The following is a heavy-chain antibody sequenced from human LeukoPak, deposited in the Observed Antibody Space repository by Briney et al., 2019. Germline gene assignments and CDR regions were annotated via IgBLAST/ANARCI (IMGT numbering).Heavy chain of an antibody. CDR3: AKGVRSGTYYNCFDP. D-gene: IGHD1-26*01. CDR1: GFTLDDYA. Sequence: QPGGSLRLSCVASGFTLDDYALHWVRQAPGKGLEWISLISGDGDNTYYADSVKGRFTISRDNSKNSLYLQMSSLRAEDTALYYCAKGVRSGTYYNCFDPWGQGTLVTASS. V-gene: IGHV3-43*02. J-gene: IGHJ5*02. CDR2: ISGDGDNT.